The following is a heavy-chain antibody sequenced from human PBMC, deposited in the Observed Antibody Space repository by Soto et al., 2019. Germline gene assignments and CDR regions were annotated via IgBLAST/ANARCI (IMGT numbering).Heavy chain of an antibody. D-gene: IGHD6-13*01. CDR3: AREDSSSWLNWFDP. Sequence: GGSLRLSCAASGFTVSSNYMSWVRQAPGKGLEWVSVIYSGGSTYYADSVKGRFTISRDNAKNSLYLQMNSLRAEDTAVYYCAREDSSSWLNWFDPWGQGTLVTVSS. V-gene: IGHV3-53*01. CDR1: GFTVSSNY. J-gene: IGHJ5*02. CDR2: IYSGGST.